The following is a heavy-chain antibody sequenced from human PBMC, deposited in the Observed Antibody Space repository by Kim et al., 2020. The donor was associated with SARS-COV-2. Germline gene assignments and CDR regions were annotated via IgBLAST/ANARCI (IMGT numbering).Heavy chain of an antibody. V-gene: IGHV1-69*13. D-gene: IGHD6-13*01. Sequence: SVKVSCKASGGTFSSYAISWVRQAPGQGLEWMGGIIPIFGTANYAQKFQGRVTITADESTSTAYMELSSLRSEDTAVYYCAGRINTKYSSSWYYYYYGMDVWGQGTTVTVSS. CDR1: GGTFSSYA. J-gene: IGHJ6*02. CDR2: IIPIFGTA. CDR3: AGRINTKYSSSWYYYYYGMDV.